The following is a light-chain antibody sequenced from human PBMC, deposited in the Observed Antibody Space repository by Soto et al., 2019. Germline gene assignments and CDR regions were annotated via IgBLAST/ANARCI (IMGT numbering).Light chain of an antibody. CDR1: SSDVGGYNY. Sequence: QSALTQPPSAAGSPGQSVTISCTGTSSDVGGYNYVSWYQQHPGKAPKLVIFDVTKRPSGVPDRFSGSKSGNTASLTVSGLQAEDEADYYCTSYAGSNTPYVFGTGTKLTVL. J-gene: IGLJ1*01. CDR2: DVT. CDR3: TSYAGSNTPYV. V-gene: IGLV2-8*01.